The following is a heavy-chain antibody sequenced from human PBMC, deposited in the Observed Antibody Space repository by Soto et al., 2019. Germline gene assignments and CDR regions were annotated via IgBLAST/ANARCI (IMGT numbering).Heavy chain of an antibody. CDR3: ARSVAARTAYYYYYYMDV. CDR1: GFTFTNFG. D-gene: IGHD6-6*01. V-gene: IGHV3-21*01. J-gene: IGHJ6*03. CDR2: ISSSGSYI. Sequence: PGGSLRLSCAASGFTFTNFGLHWVRQAPEKGLEWVSSISSSGSYIYYADSVKGRFTISRDNAKNSLYLQMNSLRAEDTAVYYCARSVAARTAYYYYYYMDVWGKGTTVTVSS.